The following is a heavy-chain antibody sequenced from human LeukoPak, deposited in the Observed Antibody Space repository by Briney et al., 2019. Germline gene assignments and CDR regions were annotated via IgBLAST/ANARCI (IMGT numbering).Heavy chain of an antibody. CDR2: IYYSGTT. V-gene: IGHV4-39*07. CDR1: GGSISSSSYY. Sequence: KPSETLSLTCTVSGGSISSSSYYWDWIRQPPGKGLEWIGTIYYSGTTYYNPSLKSRVTISVDRSKNQFSLKLSSVTAADTAVYYCARGGCGEEAYYFDYWGQGTLVTVSS. CDR3: ARGGCGEEAYYFDY. D-gene: IGHD2-15*01. J-gene: IGHJ4*02.